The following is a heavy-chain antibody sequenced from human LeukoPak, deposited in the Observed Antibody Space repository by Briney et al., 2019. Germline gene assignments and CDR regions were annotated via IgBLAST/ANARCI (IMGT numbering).Heavy chain of an antibody. D-gene: IGHD3-9*01. CDR3: ARVEWDFDRFSRLDP. V-gene: IGHV3-66*01. Sequence: GGSLRLSCAASGVTVSLNYMTWVRQVPGKGLEWVSVIYSGGITYYADSVKGRLTVSRDNSKNTLYLQMNSLRVEDTAVYYCARVEWDFDRFSRLDPWGQGTLVTVSS. CDR2: IYSGGIT. CDR1: GVTVSLNY. J-gene: IGHJ5*02.